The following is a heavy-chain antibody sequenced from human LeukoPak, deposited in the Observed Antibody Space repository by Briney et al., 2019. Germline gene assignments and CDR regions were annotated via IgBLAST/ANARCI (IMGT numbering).Heavy chain of an antibody. V-gene: IGHV4-34*01. CDR3: ARLPGTRTMVRGVPLDY. J-gene: IGHJ4*02. Sequence: TSETLSLTCAVYGGSFSGYYWSWIRQPPGKGLEWIGEINHSGSTNYNPSLKSRVTISVDTSKNQFSLKLSSVTAADTAVYYCARLPGTRTMVRGVPLDYWGQGTLVTVSS. CDR1: GGSFSGYY. CDR2: INHSGST. D-gene: IGHD3-10*01.